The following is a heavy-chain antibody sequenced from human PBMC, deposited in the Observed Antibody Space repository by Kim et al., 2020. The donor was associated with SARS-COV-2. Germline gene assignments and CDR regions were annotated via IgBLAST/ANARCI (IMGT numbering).Heavy chain of an antibody. CDR1: GYTLTELS. CDR3: ATGYHYGGNNNWFDP. V-gene: IGHV1-24*01. Sequence: ASVKVSCKVSGYTLTELSMHWVRQAPGKGLEWMGGFDPVDGETLYAQKFQGRVTMTEDTSTDTAYMELSSLRSEDTAVYYCATGYHYGGNNNWFDPWGQGTLVTVSS. J-gene: IGHJ5*02. CDR2: FDPVDGET. D-gene: IGHD4-17*01.